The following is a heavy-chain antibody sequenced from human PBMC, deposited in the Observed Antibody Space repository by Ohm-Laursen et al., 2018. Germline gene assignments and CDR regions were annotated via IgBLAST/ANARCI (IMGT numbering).Heavy chain of an antibody. CDR2: ITSGGTST. J-gene: IGHJ6*02. CDR1: GFTFDDYA. V-gene: IGHV3-23*01. Sequence: SLRLSCTASGFTFDDYATNWVRQAPGKGLEWVSVITSGGTSTYYADSVKGRFTISRDNSKNTLYLQMNSLRAEDTAVYYCARDSHYGSGSYYNVRYGMDVWGQGTTVTVSS. D-gene: IGHD3-10*01. CDR3: ARDSHYGSGSYYNVRYGMDV.